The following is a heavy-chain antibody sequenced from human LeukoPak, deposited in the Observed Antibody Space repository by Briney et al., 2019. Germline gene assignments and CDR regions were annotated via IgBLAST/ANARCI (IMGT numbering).Heavy chain of an antibody. CDR1: GGSISSGGYY. CDR2: IYHSGST. Sequence: TLSLTCTVSGGSISSGGYYWSWIRQPPGKGLEWIGYIYHSGSTYYNPSLKSRVTISVDRSKNQFSLKLSSVTAADTAVYYCARVGEQQLVLDYWGQGTLVTVSS. CDR3: ARVGEQQLVLDY. V-gene: IGHV4-30-2*01. J-gene: IGHJ4*02. D-gene: IGHD6-13*01.